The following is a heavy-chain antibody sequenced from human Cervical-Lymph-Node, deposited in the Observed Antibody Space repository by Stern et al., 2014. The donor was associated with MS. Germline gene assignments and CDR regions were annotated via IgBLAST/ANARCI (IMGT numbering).Heavy chain of an antibody. CDR2: IYYSGST. J-gene: IGHJ5*02. D-gene: IGHD2-2*01. Sequence: QVQLQESGPGLVKPSQTLSLTCTVSGGSISSGDYYWSLIRQPPGKGLAWIGYIYYSGSTYYNPSLKSRVTISVDTSKNQFSLKLSSVTAADTAVYYCASANCSSTSCPNWFDPWGQGTLVTVSS. CDR3: ASANCSSTSCPNWFDP. CDR1: GGSISSGDYY. V-gene: IGHV4-30-4*01.